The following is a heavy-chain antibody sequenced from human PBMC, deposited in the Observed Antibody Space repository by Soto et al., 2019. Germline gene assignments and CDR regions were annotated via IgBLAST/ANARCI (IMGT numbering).Heavy chain of an antibody. J-gene: IGHJ6*02. CDR1: GYTFTSYD. V-gene: IGHV1-8*02. CDR2: MNPNSGNT. CDR3: ARWPDGYYYYGMDV. Sequence: ASVKVSCTASGYTFTSYDINWVRQATGQGLEWMGWMNPNSGNTGYAQKFQGRVTMTRNTSISTAYMELSSLRSEDTAVYYCARWPDGYYYYGMDVWGQETTVTVSS.